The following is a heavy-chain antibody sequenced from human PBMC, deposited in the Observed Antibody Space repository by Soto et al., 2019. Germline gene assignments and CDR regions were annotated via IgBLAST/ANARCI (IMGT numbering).Heavy chain of an antibody. CDR3: ARVVPGAEAWFGP. CDR1: GYTFSNYG. Sequence: ASVKVSCKASGYTFSNYGITWVRRAPGQPLEWLGWISLYSDGTNYAQKFQGRVSMTTDTSTTTAYMELRSLRSDDTAVYYCARVVPGAEAWFGPWGQGALVTVSS. J-gene: IGHJ5*02. D-gene: IGHD2-2*01. V-gene: IGHV1-18*01. CDR2: ISLYSDGT.